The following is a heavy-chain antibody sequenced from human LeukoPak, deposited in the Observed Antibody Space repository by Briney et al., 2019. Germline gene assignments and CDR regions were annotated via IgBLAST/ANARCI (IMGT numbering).Heavy chain of an antibody. V-gene: IGHV1-46*01. CDR3: ARADYTPSWGMDV. CDR1: GYTFTSYY. D-gene: IGHD4-11*01. J-gene: IGHJ6*04. Sequence: VASVKVSCKASGYTFTSYYMHWVRQAPGQGLEWMGIINPSGGSTSYAQKFQGRVTMTRDMSTSTVYMKLSSLRSEDTAVYYCARADYTPSWGMDVWGKGTTVTVSS. CDR2: INPSGGST.